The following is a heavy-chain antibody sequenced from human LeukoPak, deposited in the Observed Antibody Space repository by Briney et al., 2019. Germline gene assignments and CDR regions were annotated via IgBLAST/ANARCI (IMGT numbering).Heavy chain of an antibody. CDR3: ARPYSGSYWYFDL. Sequence: GGSPRLSCAASGFTYSSYSMNWVRQAPGKGLEWVSYISSSSSTIYYADSVKGRFTISRDNAKNSLYLQMNSLRAEDTAVYYCARPYSGSYWYFDLWGRGTLVTVSS. CDR1: GFTYSSYS. V-gene: IGHV3-48*04. D-gene: IGHD1-26*01. J-gene: IGHJ2*01. CDR2: ISSSSSTI.